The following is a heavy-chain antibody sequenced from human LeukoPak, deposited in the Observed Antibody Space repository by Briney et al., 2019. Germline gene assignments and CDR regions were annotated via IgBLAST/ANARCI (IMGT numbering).Heavy chain of an antibody. CDR1: GFTVSSNY. Sequence: GGSLRLSCAASGFTVSSNYMNWVRQAPGRGLEWVSIIYSGGSTYYADSVKGRFTISRDNSKNTLYLQMNSLRAEDTAVYYCVRGTWFGELQRDHWGQGTLVTVSS. J-gene: IGHJ4*02. V-gene: IGHV3-53*01. CDR3: VRGTWFGELQRDH. CDR2: IYSGGST. D-gene: IGHD3-10*01.